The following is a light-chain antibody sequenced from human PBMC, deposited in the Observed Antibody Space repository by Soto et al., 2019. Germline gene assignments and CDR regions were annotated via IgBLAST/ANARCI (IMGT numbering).Light chain of an antibody. V-gene: IGLV2-8*01. CDR1: KSDIXVXXF. J-gene: IGLJ1*01. CDR2: EVV. CDR3: KSYAGSNTYV. Sequence: QSALTQPPSASGSPGQSXXISCTGTKSDIXVXXFVSWYQHHPGKAPRLIIYEVVQRPSGVPDRFSGSKSGNTASLTVSGLQAADEADYFCKSYAGSNTYVFGSGTKLTVL.